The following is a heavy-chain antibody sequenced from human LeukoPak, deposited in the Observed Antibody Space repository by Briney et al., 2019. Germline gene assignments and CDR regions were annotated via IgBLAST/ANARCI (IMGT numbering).Heavy chain of an antibody. Sequence: SVKVSCKASGGTFSSYAISWVRQAPGQGLEWMGGIIPIFGTANYAQKLQGRVTITTDESTSTAYMELSSLRSEDTAVYYCARGSKEVNEYFQHWGQGTLVTVSS. V-gene: IGHV1-69*05. J-gene: IGHJ1*01. D-gene: IGHD2-2*01. CDR2: IIPIFGTA. CDR1: GGTFSSYA. CDR3: ARGSKEVNEYFQH.